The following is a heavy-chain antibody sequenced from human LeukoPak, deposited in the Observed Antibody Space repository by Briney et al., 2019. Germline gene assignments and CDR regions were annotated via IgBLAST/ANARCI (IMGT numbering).Heavy chain of an antibody. D-gene: IGHD6-13*01. Sequence: SETLSLTCTVSGGSISSYYWSWIRQPAGKGLEWIGRIYYSGSTYYNPSLKSRVSISVDTSKNQFSLKLSSVTAADTAVYYCASAAVSCFDYWGQGTLVTVSS. J-gene: IGHJ4*02. V-gene: IGHV4-4*07. CDR1: GGSISSYY. CDR3: ASAAVSCFDY. CDR2: IYYSGST.